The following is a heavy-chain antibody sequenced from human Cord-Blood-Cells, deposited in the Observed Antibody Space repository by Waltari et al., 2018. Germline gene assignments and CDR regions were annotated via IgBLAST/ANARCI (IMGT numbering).Heavy chain of an antibody. CDR1: GFTVSSNY. V-gene: IGHV3-53*02. CDR3: ARDMQQLVRGAFDI. Sequence: EVQLVETGGGLIQPGGSLRLSCAASGFTVSSNYMSWVRQAPGKGLEWVSVIYSGGSTYYADSVKGRFTISRDNSKNTLYLQMNSLRAEDTVVYYCARDMQQLVRGAFDIWGQGTMVTVSS. J-gene: IGHJ3*02. CDR2: IYSGGST. D-gene: IGHD6-6*01.